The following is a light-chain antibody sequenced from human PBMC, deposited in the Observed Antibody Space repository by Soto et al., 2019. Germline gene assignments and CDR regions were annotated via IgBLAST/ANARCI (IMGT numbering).Light chain of an antibody. CDR2: GAY. CDR3: QQYRSWT. V-gene: IGKV3-20*01. Sequence: DIVLTQSPGTLSLSPGERATLSCRASQSVSSTYLAWFQQKPGQAPRLLIYGAYTRATGIPDSFSGSGSGTDFTLTISRLEPEDFSVYYCQQYRSWTFGQGTKVEIK. CDR1: QSVSSTY. J-gene: IGKJ1*01.